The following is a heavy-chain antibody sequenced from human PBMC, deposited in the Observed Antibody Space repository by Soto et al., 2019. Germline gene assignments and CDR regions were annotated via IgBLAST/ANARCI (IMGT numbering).Heavy chain of an antibody. CDR3: ARMTYYDILADYSFDPYFDY. Sequence: QVQLQESGPGLVKPSETLSLTCTVSGGSISSYYWSWIRQSPGKGLEWIGYIYYSGSTNYNPSLKRRVTISVDTSKNQFSLKLSSVTAADTAVYYCARMTYYDILADYSFDPYFDYWGQGTVVTVSS. V-gene: IGHV4-59*01. CDR2: IYYSGST. J-gene: IGHJ4*02. CDR1: GGSISSYY. D-gene: IGHD3-9*01.